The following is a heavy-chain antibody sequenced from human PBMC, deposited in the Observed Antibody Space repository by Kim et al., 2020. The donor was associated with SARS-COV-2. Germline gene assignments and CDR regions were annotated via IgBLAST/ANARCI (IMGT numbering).Heavy chain of an antibody. D-gene: IGHD5-18*01. CDR2: GST. J-gene: IGHJ4*02. CDR3: AKESQLWEH. Sequence: GSTYYAESVKGRFTISRDNSKNTLYLQMNSLRAEDTAVYYCAKESQLWEHWGQGTLVTVSS. V-gene: IGHV3-23*01.